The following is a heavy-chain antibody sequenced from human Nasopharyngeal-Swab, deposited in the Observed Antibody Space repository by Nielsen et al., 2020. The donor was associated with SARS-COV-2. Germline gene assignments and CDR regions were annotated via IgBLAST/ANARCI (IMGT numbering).Heavy chain of an antibody. Sequence: GGSLRLSCAASGFTFSSYAMGWVRQAPGKGLEWVSAISGSGGSTYYADSVKGRFTISRDNSKNTLYLQMNSLRAEDTAVYYCAKDSVVVVAASDAFEIWGQGTMVTVSS. V-gene: IGHV3-23*01. J-gene: IGHJ3*02. D-gene: IGHD2-15*01. CDR3: AKDSVVVVAASDAFEI. CDR1: GFTFSSYA. CDR2: ISGSGGST.